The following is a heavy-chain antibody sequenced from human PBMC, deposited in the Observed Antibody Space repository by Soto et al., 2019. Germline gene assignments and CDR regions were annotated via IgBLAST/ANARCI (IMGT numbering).Heavy chain of an antibody. CDR1: GGSISSGGYS. J-gene: IGHJ5*02. CDR3: ARVPPP. CDR2: IYHSGST. V-gene: IGHV4-30-2*01. Sequence: QLQLQESGSVMVKPSQTLSLTCAVSGGSISSGGYSWSWIRQPPGKGLEGIGYIYHSGSTYYNPSLKSRVTISVYRPKNHFSLTPSSVTAADTAVYYCARVPPPWAQGTLVTVSS.